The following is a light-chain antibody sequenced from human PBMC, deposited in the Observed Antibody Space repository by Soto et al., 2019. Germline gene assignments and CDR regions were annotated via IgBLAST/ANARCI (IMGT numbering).Light chain of an antibody. J-gene: IGKJ2*01. CDR2: KAS. V-gene: IGKV1-5*03. Sequence: DIQMAQSPSTLSASVGDRVTIACRASQSISSYLAWYQQKPGKAPNLLIYKASNLASGVPSRFTGGGSGTDFTLTINSLQPDDSATYFCQQYNSYSYTFGQGTNLEIK. CDR3: QQYNSYSYT. CDR1: QSISSY.